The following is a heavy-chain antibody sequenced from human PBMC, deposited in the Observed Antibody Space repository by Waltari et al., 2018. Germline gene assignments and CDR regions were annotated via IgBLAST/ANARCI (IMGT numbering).Heavy chain of an antibody. CDR2: IIPIFGTA. D-gene: IGHD2-15*01. Sequence: QVQLVQSGAEVKKPGSSVKVSCKASGGTFSSYAISWVRQAPGQGLEWMGGIIPIFGTANYAQKFHGRVTITADKSTSTAYMELSSLRSEDTAVYYCARRGDCSGGSCFGYYYYYMDVWGKGTTVTVSS. CDR1: GGTFSSYA. CDR3: ARRGDCSGGSCFGYYYYYMDV. V-gene: IGHV1-69*14. J-gene: IGHJ6*03.